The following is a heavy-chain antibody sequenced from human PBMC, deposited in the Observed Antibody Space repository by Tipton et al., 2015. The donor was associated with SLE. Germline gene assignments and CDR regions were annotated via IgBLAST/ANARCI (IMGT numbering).Heavy chain of an antibody. CDR1: GFIFSNYL. CDR2: MKQDASEI. J-gene: IGHJ4*02. V-gene: IGHV3-7*01. Sequence: SLRLSCAASGFIFSNYLMSWVRQAPGKGLEWVANMKQDASEIYYVDSVKGRFTISRDNARNSLFLQMNSLRVEDTAVYYCATLPGRYQLLGDDFWGQGTLVTVSS. CDR3: ATLPGRYQLLGDDF. D-gene: IGHD2-2*01.